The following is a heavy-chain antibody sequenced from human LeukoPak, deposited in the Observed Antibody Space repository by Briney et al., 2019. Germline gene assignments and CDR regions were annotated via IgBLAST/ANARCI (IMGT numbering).Heavy chain of an antibody. J-gene: IGHJ6*02. Sequence: GRSLRLSCAASGFTFSSSAMHWVRQAPGKGPERVAVISYDGSNKYYADSVKGRFTISRDNTKNTLYLQMNSLRPEDTAVYYCARWQLLFYYYGMDVWGQGTTVTVSS. CDR2: ISYDGSNK. CDR1: GFTFSSSA. D-gene: IGHD2-2*01. CDR3: ARWQLLFYYYGMDV. V-gene: IGHV3-30*01.